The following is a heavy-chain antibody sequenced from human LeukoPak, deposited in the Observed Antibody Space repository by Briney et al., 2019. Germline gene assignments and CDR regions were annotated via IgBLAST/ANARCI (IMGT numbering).Heavy chain of an antibody. J-gene: IGHJ5*02. CDR1: GVSINSYY. CDR3: ARAAAGSWYSHWFDP. D-gene: IGHD6-13*01. CDR2: IYYIGST. Sequence: SETLSLTCTVSGVSINSYYWSWTRQPPGKGLEWIGFIYYIGSTNYNPSLRGRVTISVDTSKNQFSLKLSSVTAADTAVYYCARAAAGSWYSHWFDPWGQGTLVTVSS. V-gene: IGHV4-59*01.